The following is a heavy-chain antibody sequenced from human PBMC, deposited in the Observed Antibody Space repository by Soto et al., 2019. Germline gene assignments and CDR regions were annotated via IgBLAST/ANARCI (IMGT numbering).Heavy chain of an antibody. Sequence: ESGGGLVQPGGSLRLSCAASGFTFSSDSMNWVRQAPGKGLEWVSYISSSSSTIYYADSVKGRFTISRDNAKNSLYLQMNSLRDEDTAVYYCARENDYAWGSYRLNWFDPWGQGTLVTVSS. D-gene: IGHD3-16*02. CDR1: GFTFSSDS. CDR2: ISSSSSTI. J-gene: IGHJ5*02. V-gene: IGHV3-48*02. CDR3: ARENDYAWGSYRLNWFDP.